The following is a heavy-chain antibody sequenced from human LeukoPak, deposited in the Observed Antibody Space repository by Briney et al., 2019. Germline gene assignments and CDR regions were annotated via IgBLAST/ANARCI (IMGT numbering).Heavy chain of an antibody. J-gene: IGHJ4*02. CDR2: IIPIFGTA. V-gene: IGHV1-69*05. Sequence: SVKVSCKGSGGTFSSYAISWVRQAPGQGLEWMGGIIPIFGTANYAQKFQGRVTITTDESTSTAYMELSSLRSEDTAVYYCAKGYSSGWYESNFDYWGQGTLVTVSS. CDR1: GGTFSSYA. D-gene: IGHD6-19*01. CDR3: AKGYSSGWYESNFDY.